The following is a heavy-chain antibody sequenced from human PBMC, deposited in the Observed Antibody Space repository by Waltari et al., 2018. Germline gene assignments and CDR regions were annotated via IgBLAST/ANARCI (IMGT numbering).Heavy chain of an antibody. J-gene: IGHJ6*02. CDR2: ISGSGDST. CDR3: AKAYGGNSLSGMDV. V-gene: IGHV3-23*01. Sequence: GLEWVSAISGSGDSTYYADSVKGRFTISRDNSKNTLYLQMNSLRVEDTAVYNCAKAYGGNSLSGMDVWGQGTTVTVSS. D-gene: IGHD4-17*01.